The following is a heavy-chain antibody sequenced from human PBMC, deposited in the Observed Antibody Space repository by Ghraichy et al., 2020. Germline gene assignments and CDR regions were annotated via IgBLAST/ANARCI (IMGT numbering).Heavy chain of an antibody. V-gene: IGHV3-48*02. Sequence: GGSLRLSCVGSGFTFDDYIMNWVRQSPGKGLEWVAYISSSSRTRFYADSVKGRFTVSRDNAQNSLYLQMKSLRDEDTAVYYCARASTVVRFYYYAGLDVWGQGTTVTVAS. CDR3: ARASTVVRFYYYAGLDV. J-gene: IGHJ6*02. CDR2: ISSSSRTR. CDR1: GFTFDDYI. D-gene: IGHD4-23*01.